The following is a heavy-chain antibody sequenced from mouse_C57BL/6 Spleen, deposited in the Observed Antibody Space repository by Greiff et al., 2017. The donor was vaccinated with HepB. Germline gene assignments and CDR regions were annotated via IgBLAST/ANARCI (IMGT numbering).Heavy chain of an antibody. J-gene: IGHJ1*03. D-gene: IGHD1-1*01. CDR1: GYAFSSSW. CDR2: IYPGDGDT. V-gene: IGHV1-82*01. Sequence: VMLVESGPELVKPGASVKISCKASGYAFSSSWMNWVKQRPGKGLEWIGRIYPGDGDTNYNGKFKGKATLTADKSSSTAYMQLSSLTSEDSAVYFCARSGYYGSPYWYFDVWGTGTTVTVSS. CDR3: ARSGYYGSPYWYFDV.